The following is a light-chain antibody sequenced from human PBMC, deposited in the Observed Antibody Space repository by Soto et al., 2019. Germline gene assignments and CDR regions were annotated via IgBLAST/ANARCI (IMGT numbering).Light chain of an antibody. CDR3: QQSFTTPRT. CDR1: QRISTY. V-gene: IGKV1-39*01. J-gene: IGKJ2*01. Sequence: DIQMTQFPSSLSVSVGDRVTITCRASQRISTYLNWYQQKPGKAPKLLIYAASSLESGVPSTFSGSGSGTDFTLTISSLQPEDFATYYCQQSFTTPRTFGQGTKLEIK. CDR2: AAS.